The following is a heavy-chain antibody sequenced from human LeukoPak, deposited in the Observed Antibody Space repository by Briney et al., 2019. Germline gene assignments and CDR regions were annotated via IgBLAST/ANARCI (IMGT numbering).Heavy chain of an antibody. J-gene: IGHJ4*02. Sequence: GGSLRLSCAASGFTVDSNYLSWVRQAPGKGLEWVSAISGSGGSTYYADSVKGRFTISRDNSKNTLYLQMNSLRAEDTAVYYCAKWRVRAAAGFDYWGQGTLVTVSS. CDR1: GFTVDSNY. V-gene: IGHV3-23*01. CDR2: ISGSGGST. CDR3: AKWRVRAAAGFDY. D-gene: IGHD6-13*01.